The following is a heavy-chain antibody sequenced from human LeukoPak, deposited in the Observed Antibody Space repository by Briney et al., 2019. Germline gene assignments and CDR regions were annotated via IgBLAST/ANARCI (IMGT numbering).Heavy chain of an antibody. Sequence: PGGSLRLSCAASGFTFSSYRMHWVRQAPGKGLVWVSRINSDGSSTSYADSVKGRFTISRDNAKNTLYLQMNSLRAEDTAVYYCARDQYYDDYYYMDVWGKGTTVTVSS. CDR2: INSDGSST. CDR1: GFTFSSYR. CDR3: ARDQYYDDYYYMDV. V-gene: IGHV3-74*01. D-gene: IGHD3-22*01. J-gene: IGHJ6*03.